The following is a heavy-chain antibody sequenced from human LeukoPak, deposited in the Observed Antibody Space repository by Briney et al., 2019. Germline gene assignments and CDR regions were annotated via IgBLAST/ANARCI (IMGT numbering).Heavy chain of an antibody. CDR1: GFTFSSYT. CDR2: ISGSGGST. CDR3: AKAQVVAATLDAFDI. D-gene: IGHD2-15*01. V-gene: IGHV3-23*01. Sequence: GGSLRLSCAASGFTFSSYTMNWVRQAPGKGLEWVSAISGSGGSTYYADSVKGRFTISRDNSKNTLYLQMNSLRAEDTAVYYCAKAQVVAATLDAFDIWGQGTMVTVSS. J-gene: IGHJ3*02.